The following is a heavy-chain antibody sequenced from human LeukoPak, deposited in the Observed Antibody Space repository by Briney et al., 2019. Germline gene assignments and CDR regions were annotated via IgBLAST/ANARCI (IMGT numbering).Heavy chain of an antibody. V-gene: IGHV4-34*01. CDR3: APVRLLQHWFDP. J-gene: IGHJ5*02. Sequence: PSETLSLTCAVYGGSFSAYYWSWIRQPPGGGLEWIGEISHSGTTNYNPSLKSRVTISVDTPKNQFSLNLNSVTAADTAVYYCAPVRLLQHWFDPWGHGTLVTVSS. D-gene: IGHD2-15*01. CDR2: ISHSGTT. CDR1: GGSFSAYY.